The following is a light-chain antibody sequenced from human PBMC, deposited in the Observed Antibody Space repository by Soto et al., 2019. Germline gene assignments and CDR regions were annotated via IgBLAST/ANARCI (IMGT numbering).Light chain of an antibody. CDR1: QSVSGF. V-gene: IGKV3-11*01. CDR3: QQRAGWPLT. J-gene: IGKJ4*01. Sequence: EIVLTQSPATLSLSPGERATLSCRASQSVSGFLAWYQQKPGQAPRLLIYDASNRASGIPARFSGSGSGTDFTLTISSLEPEDFAVYYCQQRAGWPLTFGGGTKVEIK. CDR2: DAS.